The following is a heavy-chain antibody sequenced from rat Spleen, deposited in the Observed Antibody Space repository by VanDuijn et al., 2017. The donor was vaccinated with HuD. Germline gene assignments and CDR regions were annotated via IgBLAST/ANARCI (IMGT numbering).Heavy chain of an antibody. CDR3: ATGRDGTYY. CDR1: GFTFSDYY. D-gene: IGHD1-12*02. V-gene: IGHV5-29*01. CDR2: ISYDGSST. J-gene: IGHJ2*01. Sequence: EVQLVESDGGLVQPGRSLKLSCAASGFTFSDYYMAWVRQAPTKGLEWVATISYDGSSTYYRDSVKGRFTLSRENSKSTLYLQMDSLRSEDTATYYCATGRDGTYYWGQGVMVTVSS.